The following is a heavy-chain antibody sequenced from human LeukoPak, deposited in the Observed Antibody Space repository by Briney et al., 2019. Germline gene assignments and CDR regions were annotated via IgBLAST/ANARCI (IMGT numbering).Heavy chain of an antibody. V-gene: IGHV3-30*04. J-gene: IGHJ4*02. Sequence: GGSLRLSCAASGFTFSSYAMHWVRQAPGKGLEWVAVISYDGSNKYYADSVKGRFTISRDNSKNTLYLQMNSLRAEDTAVYYCARDRGLCSGGSCYYFDYWGQVTLVTVSS. CDR1: GFTFSSYA. D-gene: IGHD2-15*01. CDR2: ISYDGSNK. CDR3: ARDRGLCSGGSCYYFDY.